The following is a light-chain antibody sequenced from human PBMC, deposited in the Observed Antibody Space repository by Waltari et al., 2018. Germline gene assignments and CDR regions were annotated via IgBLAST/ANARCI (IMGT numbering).Light chain of an antibody. CDR2: DVS. CDR1: SSDIGGYPS. Sequence: QSALTQPASVSGSPGQSITLSCTGTSSDIGGYPSVSWYQQHPGHAPKLLIYDVSNRPSGVSNRFSGSKSGNTASLTISGLQAEDEADYFCSSYRHNTRCVFGTGTKVTVL. V-gene: IGLV2-14*03. J-gene: IGLJ1*01. CDR3: SSYRHNTRCV.